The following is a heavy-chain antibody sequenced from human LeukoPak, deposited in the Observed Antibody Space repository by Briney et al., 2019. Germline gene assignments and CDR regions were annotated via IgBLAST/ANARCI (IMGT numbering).Heavy chain of an antibody. CDR1: GGSISSNY. CDR2: IYTSGST. Sequence: SETLSLTCTVSGGSISSNYWSWSRQPAGKGLEWIGRIYTSGSTNYNPSLKSRVTMSVDTSKNQFSLKLSSVTAADTAVYYCARGRGSSWYYFDYWGQGTLVSVSS. V-gene: IGHV4-4*07. D-gene: IGHD6-13*01. CDR3: ARGRGSSWYYFDY. J-gene: IGHJ4*02.